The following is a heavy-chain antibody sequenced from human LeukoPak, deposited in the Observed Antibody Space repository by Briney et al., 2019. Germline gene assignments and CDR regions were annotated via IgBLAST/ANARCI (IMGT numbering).Heavy chain of an antibody. V-gene: IGHV3-7*05. J-gene: IGHJ1*01. Sequence: PGGSLRLSCAASGFTFSDSDIHWVRQASGKGLEWVANIKQDGSEKYYVDSVKGRFTISRDNAKNSLYLQMNSLRAEDTAVYYSSLEGSSWYRYFQHWGQGTLVTVSS. CDR1: GFTFSDSD. D-gene: IGHD6-13*01. CDR3: SLEGSSWYRYFQH. CDR2: IKQDGSEK.